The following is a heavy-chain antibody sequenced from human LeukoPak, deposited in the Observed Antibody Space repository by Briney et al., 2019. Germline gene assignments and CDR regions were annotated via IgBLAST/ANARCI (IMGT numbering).Heavy chain of an antibody. Sequence: GSSVKVSCKASGGTFSSHAISWVRQAPGQGLEWMGGIIPIFGTANYAQKFQGRVTITADESTSTAYMELSSLRSEDTAVYYCARDFKGDCSSTSCYRYYYYGMDVWGQGTTVTVSS. J-gene: IGHJ6*02. CDR2: IIPIFGTA. CDR3: ARDFKGDCSSTSCYRYYYYGMDV. CDR1: GGTFSSHA. D-gene: IGHD2-2*02. V-gene: IGHV1-69*01.